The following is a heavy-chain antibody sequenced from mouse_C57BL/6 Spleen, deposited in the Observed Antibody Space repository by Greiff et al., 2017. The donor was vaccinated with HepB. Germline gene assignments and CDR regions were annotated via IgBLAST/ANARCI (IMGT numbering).Heavy chain of an antibody. D-gene: IGHD1-1*01. CDR2: IYPGSGST. V-gene: IGHV1-55*01. J-gene: IGHJ1*03. CDR1: GYTFTSYW. Sequence: QVHVKQPGAELVKPGASVKMSCKASGYTFTSYWITWVKQRPGQGLEWIGDIYPGSGSTNYNEKFKSKATLTVDTSSSTAYMQLSSLTSEDSAVYYCARDRVITTVVAEYFDVWGTGTTVTVSS. CDR3: ARDRVITTVVAEYFDV.